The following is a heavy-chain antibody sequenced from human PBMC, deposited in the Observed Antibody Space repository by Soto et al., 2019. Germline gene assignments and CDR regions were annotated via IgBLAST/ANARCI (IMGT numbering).Heavy chain of an antibody. CDR2: IYYSGST. D-gene: IGHD6-13*01. CDR1: GGSISSYY. V-gene: IGHV4-59*08. J-gene: IGHJ4*02. CDR3: ARRIADPYYFDY. Sequence: SETLSLTCTVSGGSISSYYWSWIRQPPGKGPEWIGYIYYSGSTNYNPSLKSRVTISVDTSKNQFSLKLSSVTAADTAVYYCARRIADPYYFDYWGQGTLVTVSS.